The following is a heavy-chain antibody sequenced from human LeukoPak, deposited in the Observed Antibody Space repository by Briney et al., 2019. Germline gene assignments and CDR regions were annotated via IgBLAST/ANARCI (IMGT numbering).Heavy chain of an antibody. CDR2: IYYSGST. CDR1: GGSISSGGYY. D-gene: IGHD3-22*01. V-gene: IGHV4-31*03. CDR3: ARDRYDTAYYYYGMDV. J-gene: IGHJ6*02. Sequence: SETLSLTCTVSGGSISSGGYYWSWIRQHPGKGLEWIGYIYYSGSTYYNPSLKSRVTISVDTSKNQFSLKLSSVTAADTAVYYCARDRYDTAYYYYGMDVWGQGTTVTVSS.